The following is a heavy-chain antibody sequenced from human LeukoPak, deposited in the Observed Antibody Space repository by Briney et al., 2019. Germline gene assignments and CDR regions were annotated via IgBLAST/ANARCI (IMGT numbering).Heavy chain of an antibody. D-gene: IGHD2-8*02. Sequence: GASVKVSCKASGYTFTSYDMHWVRQAPGQGLEWMGIINPSGGSTSYAQKFQGRVTMTRDTSTSTVYMELSSLRSEDTAVYHCARRLLVGWFDPWGQGTLVTVSS. CDR2: INPSGGST. CDR1: GYTFTSYD. CDR3: ARRLLVGWFDP. V-gene: IGHV1-46*01. J-gene: IGHJ5*02.